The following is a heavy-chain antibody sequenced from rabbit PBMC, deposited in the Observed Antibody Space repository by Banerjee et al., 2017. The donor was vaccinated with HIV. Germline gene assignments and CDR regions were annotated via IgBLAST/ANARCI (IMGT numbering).Heavy chain of an antibody. V-gene: IGHV1S40*01. D-gene: IGHD6-1*01. J-gene: IGHJ4*01. Sequence: QQLVESGGGLVKPGASLTLTCKASGFSFSSGYHMCWVRQAPGKGLEWIACISTSDSNTYYASWAKGRFTISKTSSTTVTLQMTSLAAADTATYFCARRTDGVSDYAYGNLWGPETLVTVS. CDR1: GFSFSSGYH. CDR3: ARRTDGVSDYAYGNL. CDR2: ISTSDSNT.